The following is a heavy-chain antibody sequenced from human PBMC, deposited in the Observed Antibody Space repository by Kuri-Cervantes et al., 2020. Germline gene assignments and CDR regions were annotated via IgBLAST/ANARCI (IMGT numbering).Heavy chain of an antibody. CDR3: ASPNYDFWSGFNYYFDY. J-gene: IGHJ4*02. Sequence: GGSLRLSCAASGFTFSSYAMHWVRQAPGKGLEWVAVISYDGSNKYYADSVKGRFTISRDNSKNTLYLQANSLRAEDTAVYYCASPNYDFWSGFNYYFDYWGQGTLVTVS. V-gene: IGHV3-30-3*01. CDR2: ISYDGSNK. CDR1: GFTFSSYA. D-gene: IGHD3-3*01.